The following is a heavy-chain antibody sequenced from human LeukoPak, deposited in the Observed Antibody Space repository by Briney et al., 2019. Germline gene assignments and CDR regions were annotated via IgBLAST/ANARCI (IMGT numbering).Heavy chain of an antibody. D-gene: IGHD2-15*01. J-gene: IGHJ4*02. Sequence: GGSLRLSCAASGFTVSSNYMSWVRQAPGKGLEWVSVIYSGGSTYYADSVKGRFTISRDNSKNTLYLQMNSLRAEDTAVYYCARAVGYCSGGSCYATEYFDYWGQGTLVTVSS. V-gene: IGHV3-66*01. CDR1: GFTVSSNY. CDR3: ARAVGYCSGGSCYATEYFDY. CDR2: IYSGGST.